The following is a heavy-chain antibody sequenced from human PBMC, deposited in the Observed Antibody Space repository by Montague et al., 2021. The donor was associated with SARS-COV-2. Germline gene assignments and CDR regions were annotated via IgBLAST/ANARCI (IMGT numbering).Heavy chain of an antibody. CDR1: GDSISSGSYN. D-gene: IGHD6-25*01. V-gene: IGHV4-39*01. CDR3: ARHVHRTARGSSPHFDS. Sequence: SETLSLTCTVSGDSISSGSYNWGWIRQPPGKGLEWIGSVHYSGRPYYNPSLKSRVTISVDTSKNQLSLKLSSVTAADTAVYYCARHVHRTARGSSPHFDSWGQGTLVTVSS. CDR2: VHYSGRP. J-gene: IGHJ4*02.